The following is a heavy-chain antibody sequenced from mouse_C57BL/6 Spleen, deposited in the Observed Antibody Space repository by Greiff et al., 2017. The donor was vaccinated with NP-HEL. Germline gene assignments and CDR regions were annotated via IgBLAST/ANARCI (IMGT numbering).Heavy chain of an antibody. D-gene: IGHD2-4*01. CDR1: GYTFTDYY. J-gene: IGHJ2*01. CDR2: INPYNGGT. CDR3: ARRGYYDYDGYYFDY. V-gene: IGHV1-19*01. Sequence: VQLQQSGPVLVKPGASVKMSCKASGYTFTDYYMNWVKQSHGKSLEWIGVINPYNGGTSYNQKFKGKATLTVDKSSSTAYMELNSLTSEDSAVYYCARRGYYDYDGYYFDYWGQGTTLTVSS.